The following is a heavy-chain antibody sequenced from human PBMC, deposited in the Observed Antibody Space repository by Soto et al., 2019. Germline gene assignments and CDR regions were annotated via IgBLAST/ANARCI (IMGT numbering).Heavy chain of an antibody. Sequence: QVQLVESGGGVVQPGRSLRLSCAASGFTFSSYGMHWVRQAPGKGLEWVAVISYDGSNKYYADSVKGRFTISRDNSKNTLYLQMNSLRAEDTAVLYCAKSSGAGYEYFQHWGQGTLVTVSS. CDR1: GFTFSSYG. D-gene: IGHD2-2*03. J-gene: IGHJ1*01. CDR2: ISYDGSNK. V-gene: IGHV3-30*18. CDR3: AKSSGAGYEYFQH.